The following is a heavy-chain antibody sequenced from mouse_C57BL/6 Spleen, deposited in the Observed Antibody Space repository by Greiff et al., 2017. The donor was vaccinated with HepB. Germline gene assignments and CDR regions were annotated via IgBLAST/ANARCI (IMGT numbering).Heavy chain of an antibody. CDR1: GYACSSFW. Sequence: VQLQQSGPELVKSGASVKISCKASGYACSSFWMNWVKQRPGKGLEWIGRIYPGDGDTNYNGKFKGKATLTADKSSSTAYMQLSSLTSEDSAVYFCARSRGDDHDRYYSAIDYWGEGTSSTISS. V-gene: IGHV1-82*01. J-gene: IGHJ4*01. CDR2: IYPGDGDT. D-gene: IGHD2-4*01. CDR3: ARSRGDDHDRYYSAIDY.